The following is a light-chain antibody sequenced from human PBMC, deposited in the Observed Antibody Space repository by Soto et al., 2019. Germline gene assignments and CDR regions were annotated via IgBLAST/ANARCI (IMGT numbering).Light chain of an antibody. V-gene: IGKV1-39*01. Sequence: DIQMTQSPSSLSASVGDRVTITCRASQSISSFLNWYQQKPGKAPRLLIYAASSLQSGVPSRFSASGSGTDFTLTISSLQPEDVATYYCQQSYSTPETVGQGTKVEIK. CDR1: QSISSF. CDR2: AAS. J-gene: IGKJ1*01. CDR3: QQSYSTPET.